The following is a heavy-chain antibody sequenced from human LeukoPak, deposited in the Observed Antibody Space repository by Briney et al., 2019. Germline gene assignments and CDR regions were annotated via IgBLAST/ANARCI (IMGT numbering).Heavy chain of an antibody. D-gene: IGHD3-10*01. CDR1: GFTYSSYS. Sequence: PGGSLRLSCAASGFTYSSYSMNWVRQAPGKGLEWVSSISSSSSYIYYADSVKGRFTISRDNAKNSLYLQMNSLRAEDTAVYYCATDAGYGSGSYSYWGRGTLVTVSS. CDR3: ATDAGYGSGSYSY. CDR2: ISSSSSYI. V-gene: IGHV3-21*01. J-gene: IGHJ4*02.